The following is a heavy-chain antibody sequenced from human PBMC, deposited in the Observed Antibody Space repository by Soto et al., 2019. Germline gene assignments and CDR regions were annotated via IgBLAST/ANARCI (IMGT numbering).Heavy chain of an antibody. CDR1: GDSFSKYT. CDR2: IIPRFGTT. J-gene: IGHJ4*02. CDR3: ARGRGLYNSGRSQLDS. D-gene: IGHD1-1*01. V-gene: IGHV1-69*01. Sequence: QVQLVQSGAEVKKPGSLVRVSCKASGDSFSKYTVNWVRQAPRQGLEWMGGIIPRFGTTNYAPTLQDRVTITADESMNTVYMELSSLRSEDTALYYCARGRGLYNSGRSQLDSWGQGTLVTVSS.